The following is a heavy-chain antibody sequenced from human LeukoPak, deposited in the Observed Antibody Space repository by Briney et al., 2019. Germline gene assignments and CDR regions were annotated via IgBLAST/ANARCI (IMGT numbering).Heavy chain of an antibody. CDR2: INWNGGST. CDR1: GFTFDDYG. V-gene: IGHV3-20*04. CDR3: ARDPYYGSGSHPRFDY. D-gene: IGHD3-10*01. J-gene: IGHJ4*02. Sequence: GGSLRLSCAASGFTFDDYGMSWVRQAPGEGLEWVSGINWNGGSTGYADSVKGRFTISRDNAKNSLYLQMNSLRVEDTALYYCARDPYYGSGSHPRFDYWGQGTLVTVSS.